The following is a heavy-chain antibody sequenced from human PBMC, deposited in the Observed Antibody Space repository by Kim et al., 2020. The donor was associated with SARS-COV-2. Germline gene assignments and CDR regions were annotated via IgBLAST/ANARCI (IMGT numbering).Heavy chain of an antibody. J-gene: IGHJ4*02. CDR3: ARAWTTMTLGGY. D-gene: IGHD3-16*01. V-gene: IGHV3-7*03. Sequence: YYVDAVKGRLTISRDNAKSSLYLQMNSLRAEDTAVYYCARAWTTMTLGGYWGQGTLVTVSS.